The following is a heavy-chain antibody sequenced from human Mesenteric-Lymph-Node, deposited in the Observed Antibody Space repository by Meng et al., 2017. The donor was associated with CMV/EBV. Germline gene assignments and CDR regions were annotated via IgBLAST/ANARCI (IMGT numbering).Heavy chain of an antibody. V-gene: IGHV3-11*01. CDR2: ISNTGNTI. CDR1: GFTFSDYY. J-gene: IGHJ5*02. CDR3: ARDLESIVILPSASDA. Sequence: GGPLRFSCAVSGFTFSDYYMSWIRQFPGKGLEWIAFISNTGNTIYYADSVKGRFTISRDNAKNSLYLQMNDLRAEDTAVYYCARDLESIVILPSASDAWGQGTLVTVSS. D-gene: IGHD2/OR15-2a*01.